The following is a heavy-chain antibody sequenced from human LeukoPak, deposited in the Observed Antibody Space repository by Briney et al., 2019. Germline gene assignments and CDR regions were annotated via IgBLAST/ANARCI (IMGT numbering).Heavy chain of an antibody. Sequence: SQTLSLTCAISGDSVSSNSAAWNWIRQSPSRGLEWLGRTFYRSKWYNDYAVSVKSRITINPDTSKNQFSLQLNSVTPEDTAVYYCARDPDSSGWSSKDYWGQGTLVTVSS. D-gene: IGHD6-19*01. CDR1: GDSVSSNSAA. V-gene: IGHV6-1*01. J-gene: IGHJ4*02. CDR3: ARDPDSSGWSSKDY. CDR2: TFYRSKWYN.